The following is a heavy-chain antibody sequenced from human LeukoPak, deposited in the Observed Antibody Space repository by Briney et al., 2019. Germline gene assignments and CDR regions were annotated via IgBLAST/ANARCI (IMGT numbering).Heavy chain of an antibody. V-gene: IGHV3-30*03. CDR1: GFTISSYW. J-gene: IGHJ1*01. CDR3: ARDTYRQWLTQGGYFQH. CDR2: ISYDGSNK. D-gene: IGHD6-19*01. Sequence: GGSLRLSCVASGFTISSYWMTWVRQAPGKGLEWVAVISYDGSNKWDADSVKGRFTISRDNSKNTLYLQMNSLRAEDTAVYYCARDTYRQWLTQGGYFQHWGQGTLVTVSS.